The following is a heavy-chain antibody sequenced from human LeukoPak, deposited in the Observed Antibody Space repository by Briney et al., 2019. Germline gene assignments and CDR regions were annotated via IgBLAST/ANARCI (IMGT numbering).Heavy chain of an antibody. Sequence: SETLSLTCTVSGGSISSSSYYWGWIRQPAGKGLEWIGRIYTSGSTNYNPSLKSRVTMSVDTSKNQFSLKLSSVTAADTAVYYCAREITGTFSYWGQGTLVTVSS. J-gene: IGHJ4*02. CDR2: IYTSGST. V-gene: IGHV4-61*02. CDR3: AREITGTFSY. CDR1: GGSISSSSYY. D-gene: IGHD1-7*01.